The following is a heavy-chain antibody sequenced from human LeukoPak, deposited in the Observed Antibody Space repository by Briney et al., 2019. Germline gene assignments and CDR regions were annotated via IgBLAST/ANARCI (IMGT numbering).Heavy chain of an antibody. Sequence: PGGSLRLSCAASGFTFSSYGMPWVRQAPGKGLEWVAVIWYDGSNKYYADSVKGRFTISRDNSKNTLYLQMNSLRAEDTAVYYCARDLGTEEYYLDYWGQGTLVTVSS. D-gene: IGHD7-27*01. V-gene: IGHV3-33*01. CDR2: IWYDGSNK. J-gene: IGHJ4*02. CDR3: ARDLGTEEYYLDY. CDR1: GFTFSSYG.